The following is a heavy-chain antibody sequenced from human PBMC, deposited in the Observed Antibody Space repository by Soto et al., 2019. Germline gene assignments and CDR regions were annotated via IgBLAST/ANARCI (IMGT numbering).Heavy chain of an antibody. V-gene: IGHV3-23*01. CDR2: MSGSGATT. D-gene: IGHD2-21*02. CDR3: ARIPYCGSDCFVFYLDH. J-gene: IGHJ4*02. CDR1: GFNFSSFA. Sequence: EVQVLESGGGLVQPGGSLRLSCVASGFNFSSFAMTWVRQAPGKGLEWVSAMSGSGATTYYADYVKGRFTISRDNSKNTLFLEMTSLGAEDTAVYYCARIPYCGSDCFVFYLDHWGQGTLVTVSS.